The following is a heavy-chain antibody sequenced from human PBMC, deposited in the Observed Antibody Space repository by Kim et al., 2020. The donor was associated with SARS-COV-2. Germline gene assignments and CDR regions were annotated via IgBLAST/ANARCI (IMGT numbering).Heavy chain of an antibody. CDR3: ARVPSSWKADY. J-gene: IGHJ4*02. Sequence: GGSLRLSFAASGFTFSSYTMNWVRQAPGKGLEWVSSISSSTTYIYYADSVRGRFTISRDNAKNSLYLQMNSLRAEDTAVYYCARVPSSWKADYWGQGTLVTVSS. CDR2: ISSSTTYI. CDR1: GFTFSSYT. D-gene: IGHD6-13*01. V-gene: IGHV3-21*01.